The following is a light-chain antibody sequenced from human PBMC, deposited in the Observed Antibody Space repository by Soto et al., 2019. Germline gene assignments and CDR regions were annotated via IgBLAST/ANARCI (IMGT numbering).Light chain of an antibody. CDR2: DAS. J-gene: IGKJ4*01. CDR1: QSISSW. Sequence: DIQMTQSPSTLSASVGDRVTITCRASQSISSWLAWYQQKPGKAPKLLIYDASSLESGVPSRFSGSGSDTXXXXXXXXXXXXXFATYHCQQYNRYSLTFGGXTKVEIK. V-gene: IGKV1-5*01. CDR3: QQYNRYSLT.